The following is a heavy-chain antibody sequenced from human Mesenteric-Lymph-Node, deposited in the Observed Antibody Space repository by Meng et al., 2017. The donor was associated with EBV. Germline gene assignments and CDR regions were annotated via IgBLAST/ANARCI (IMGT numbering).Heavy chain of an antibody. CDR1: GYTFASYG. J-gene: IGHJ5*02. D-gene: IGHD3-9*01. V-gene: IGHV1-18*01. CDR3: VRSRRLFDWLPVQPS. Sequence: QVRLVQSGAEGKKPGASVKVSCKAFGYTFASYGISWVRQAPGQGLEWMGWISVFNGDTNYAQNFQGRLTLTTDTSTATAYMELRSLRSDDTAVYYCVRSRRLFDWLPVQPSWGQGTLVTVSS. CDR2: ISVFNGDT.